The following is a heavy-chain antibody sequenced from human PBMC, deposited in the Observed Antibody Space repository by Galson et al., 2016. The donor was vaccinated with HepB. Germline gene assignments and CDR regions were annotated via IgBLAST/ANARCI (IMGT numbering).Heavy chain of an antibody. D-gene: IGHD3/OR15-3a*01. CDR1: GFTFSDYY. CDR2: ISSRGETI. V-gene: IGHV3-11*01. CDR3: ARAGLDFGLVHFY. Sequence: SLRLSCAASGFTFSDYYMSWIRQAPGKGLEWVSSISSRGETIYYTDPVKGRFTISRDNADNSLYPQLNSLRAEDTAVYYCARAGLDFGLVHFYWGQGALVTVSS. J-gene: IGHJ1*01.